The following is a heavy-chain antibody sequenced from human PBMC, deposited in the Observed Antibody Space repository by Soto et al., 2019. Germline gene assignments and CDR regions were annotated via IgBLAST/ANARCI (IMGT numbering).Heavy chain of an antibody. D-gene: IGHD4-17*01. Sequence: SETLSLTCAVYGGSFSGYYWSWIRQPPGKGLEWIGEINHSGSTNYNPSLKSRVTISVDTSKNQFSLKLSSVTAADTAVYYCARLRRYYYGMDVWGQGTTVTVSS. CDR3: ARLRRYYYGMDV. CDR2: INHSGST. V-gene: IGHV4-34*01. CDR1: GGSFSGYY. J-gene: IGHJ6*02.